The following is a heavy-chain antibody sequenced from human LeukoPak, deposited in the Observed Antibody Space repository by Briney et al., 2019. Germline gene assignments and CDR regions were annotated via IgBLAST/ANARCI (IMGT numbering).Heavy chain of an antibody. Sequence: GGSLRLSCAASGFTFSNYAMSWVRQAPGKGLEWVSTIRGSGGSTYSADSVKGRFTMSRDNSKNTLDLQVKSLTAEDTAVYYCAKDAGNEYWYFDLWGRGTLVTVSS. V-gene: IGHV3-23*01. D-gene: IGHD2-8*01. CDR2: IRGSGGST. CDR1: GFTFSNYA. J-gene: IGHJ2*01. CDR3: AKDAGNEYWYFDL.